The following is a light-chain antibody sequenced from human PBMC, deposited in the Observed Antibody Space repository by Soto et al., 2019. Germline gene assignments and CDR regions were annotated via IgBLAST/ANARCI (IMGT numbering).Light chain of an antibody. CDR1: SSDVGAYNY. CDR3: SSHTSSSTRV. CDR2: DVS. J-gene: IGLJ2*01. V-gene: IGLV2-14*03. Sequence: QSALTQPASVSGSLGQSITISCTGTSSDVGAYNYVSWYQHHPGKAPKLMVYDVSNRPSGVSNRFSGSKSGNMASLTISGLQAEDEADDYCSSHTSSSTRVFGGGTKVTVL.